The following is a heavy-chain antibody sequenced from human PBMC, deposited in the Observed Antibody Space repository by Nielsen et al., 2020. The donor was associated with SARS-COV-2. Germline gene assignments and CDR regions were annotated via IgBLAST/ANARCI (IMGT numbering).Heavy chain of an antibody. Sequence: GGSLRLSCAASGFTFSSYAMHWVRQAPGKGLEWVAVISYDGSNKYYADSVKGRLTISRDNSKNTLYLQMNSLRAEDTAVYYCARSYSSNWPIYYYYGMDVWGQGTTVTVSS. V-gene: IGHV3-30-3*01. D-gene: IGHD6-13*01. CDR2: ISYDGSNK. J-gene: IGHJ6*02. CDR1: GFTFSSYA. CDR3: ARSYSSNWPIYYYYGMDV.